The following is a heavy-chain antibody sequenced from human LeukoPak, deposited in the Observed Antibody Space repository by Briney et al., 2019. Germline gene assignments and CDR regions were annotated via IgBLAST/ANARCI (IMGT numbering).Heavy chain of an antibody. CDR3: ARAAAGDY. CDR1: GGSFSGYY. V-gene: IGHV4-34*01. Sequence: SETLSLTCAVYGGSFSGYYWSWIRQPPGKGLGWIGEINHSGSTNYNPSLKSRVTISVDTSKNQFSLKLSSVTAADTAVYYCARAAAGDYWGQGTLVTVSS. J-gene: IGHJ4*02. CDR2: INHSGST. D-gene: IGHD6-13*01.